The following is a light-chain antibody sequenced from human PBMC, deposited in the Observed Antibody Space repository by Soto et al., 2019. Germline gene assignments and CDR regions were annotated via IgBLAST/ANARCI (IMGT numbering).Light chain of an antibody. V-gene: IGLV2-8*01. J-gene: IGLJ1*01. CDR1: SSDVGGYNF. Sequence: QSALTQPPSASGSPGQSVTISCTGTSSDVGGYNFVSWYQQHPGQAPKLMIYELNKRASGVPDRFSGSKSGNTASLTVSGLQAEDEADYYCSSYAGSNNYVFGTGTKVTVL. CDR2: ELN. CDR3: SSYAGSNNYV.